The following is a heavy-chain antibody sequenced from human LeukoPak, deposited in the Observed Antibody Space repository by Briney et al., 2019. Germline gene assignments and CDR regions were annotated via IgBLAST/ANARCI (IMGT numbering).Heavy chain of an antibody. V-gene: IGHV4-59*12. D-gene: IGHD6-13*01. CDR3: ARSRPFFFIAAAAHNWFDP. CDR1: GGSISSYY. J-gene: IGHJ5*02. Sequence: SETLSLTCTVSGGSISSYYWSWIRQPPGKGLEWIGYIYYSGSTNYNPSLKSRVTISVDTSKNQFSLKLSSVTAADTAVYYCARSRPFFFIAAAAHNWFDPWGQGTLVTVSS. CDR2: IYYSGST.